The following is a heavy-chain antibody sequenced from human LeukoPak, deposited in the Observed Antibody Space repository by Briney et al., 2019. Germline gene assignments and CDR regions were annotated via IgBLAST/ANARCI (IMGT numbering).Heavy chain of an antibody. CDR1: GFTFSSYG. J-gene: IGHJ6*03. V-gene: IGHV3-30*02. CDR2: IRNDGSIR. Sequence: GGSLRLSCAPSGFTFSSYGMHWVRQAPGKGLEWVAFIRNDGSIRYYADSLKGRFTISRDNAKNSLYLQMNSLRAEDTAVYYCARAHGAGGLGYYYMDVWGKGTTVTISS. D-gene: IGHD6-19*01. CDR3: ARAHGAGGLGYYYMDV.